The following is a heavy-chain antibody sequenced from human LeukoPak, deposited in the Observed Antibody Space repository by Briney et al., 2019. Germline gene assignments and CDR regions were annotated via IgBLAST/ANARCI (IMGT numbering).Heavy chain of an antibody. D-gene: IGHD2-2*01. CDR2: VFHSGIT. CDR3: ARDSTDDAFDI. Sequence: SKTLSLTCSVSGYSISSGYYWGWIRQPPGKGLEWIGSVFHSGITYYKPSLKSRVTILVDTSKNQFSLKLSSVTAADTAVYYCARDSTDDAFDIWGQGTMVTVSS. V-gene: IGHV4-38-2*02. J-gene: IGHJ3*02. CDR1: GYSISSGYY.